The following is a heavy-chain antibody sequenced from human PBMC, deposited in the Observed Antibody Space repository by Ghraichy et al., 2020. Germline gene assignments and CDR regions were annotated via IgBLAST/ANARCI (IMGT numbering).Heavy chain of an antibody. CDR2: IYYSGST. V-gene: IGHV4-31*03. Sequence: SETLSLTCTVSGGSISSGGYYWSWIRQHPGKGLEWIGYIYYSGSTYYNPSLKSRVTISVDTSKNQFSLKLSSVTAADTAVYYCARDPQPRYYYGLDVWGQGTTVTVSS. CDR3: ARDPQPRYYYGLDV. CDR1: GGSISSGGYY. J-gene: IGHJ6*02.